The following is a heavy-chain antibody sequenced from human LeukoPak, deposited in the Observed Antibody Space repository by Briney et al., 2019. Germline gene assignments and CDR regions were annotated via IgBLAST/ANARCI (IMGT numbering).Heavy chain of an antibody. D-gene: IGHD2/OR15-2a*01. CDR1: DYSISSRYY. J-gene: IGHJ3*02. Sequence: SETLSLTCAVSDYSISSRYYWGWLRPPPGKGLEWLGSIYHSGSTYYNPSFKIRVTISVATSKTQFSLNLSSVTAADAAVYYCASSLFLNAFDIWGQGTMVTVSS. CDR3: ASSLFLNAFDI. CDR2: IYHSGST. V-gene: IGHV4-38-2*01.